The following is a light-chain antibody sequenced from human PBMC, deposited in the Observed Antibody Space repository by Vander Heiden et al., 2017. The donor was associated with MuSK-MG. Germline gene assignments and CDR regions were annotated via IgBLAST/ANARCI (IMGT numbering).Light chain of an antibody. CDR3: QQYYTHCT. J-gene: IGKJ4*01. Sequence: DIQVTQSPSTLSASVGDGVTITCRASQSIGGWWDWYQQKPGNAPHLLIYKASSLKSGVQSRFSGSGSGTEFTLTISSLQPDDFASYYCQQYYTHCTFGGGTKVEI. CDR2: KAS. V-gene: IGKV1-5*03. CDR1: QSIGGW.